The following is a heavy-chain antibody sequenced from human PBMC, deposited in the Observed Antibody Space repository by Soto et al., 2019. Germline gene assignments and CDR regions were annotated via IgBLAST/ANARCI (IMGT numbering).Heavy chain of an antibody. CDR2: IYYSGST. CDR1: GGSVSSSGYY. D-gene: IGHD3-3*01. CDR3: AVGIPIFGEN. J-gene: IGHJ6*04. V-gene: IGHV4-39*07. Sequence: SDTLSLTCTVSGGSVSSSGYYWGWIRQPPGKGLEWIGSIYYSGSTYYNPSLKSRVTISVDTSKNQFSLKLSSVTAADTAVYYCAVGIPIFGENWGKGTTVTVSS.